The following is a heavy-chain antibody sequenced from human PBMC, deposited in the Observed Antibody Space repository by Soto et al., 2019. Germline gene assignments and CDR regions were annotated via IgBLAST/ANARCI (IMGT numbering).Heavy chain of an antibody. D-gene: IGHD6-19*01. J-gene: IGHJ3*02. CDR1: GFTVDDYA. Sequence: EVQLVESGGGLVQPGRSLRLSCAASGFTVDDYAMYWVRQAPGKGLEWVSGISWNSGSIGYADSVQGRFTNSIDNKKNSLYLQMTSLRAEDTALYYCAKNRGALAVAVTWDAFDIWGQGTLVTVSS. CDR2: ISWNSGSI. V-gene: IGHV3-9*01. CDR3: AKNRGALAVAVTWDAFDI.